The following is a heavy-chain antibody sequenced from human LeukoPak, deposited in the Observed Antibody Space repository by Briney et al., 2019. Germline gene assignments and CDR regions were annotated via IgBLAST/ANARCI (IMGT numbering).Heavy chain of an antibody. V-gene: IGHV3-48*01. CDR2: ITAGSDTI. Sequence: GGSLRLSCAASGFFFDSYSLNWVRQAPGKGLEWISYITAGSDTIFYADSVEGRFTISRDNSKNSLYLQMNSLRVEDTAVYYCARDQIAARRGVAFDIWGQGTMVTVSS. CDR1: GFFFDSYS. D-gene: IGHD6-6*01. J-gene: IGHJ3*02. CDR3: ARDQIAARRGVAFDI.